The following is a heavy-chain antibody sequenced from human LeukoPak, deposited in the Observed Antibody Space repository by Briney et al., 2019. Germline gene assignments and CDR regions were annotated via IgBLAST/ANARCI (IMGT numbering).Heavy chain of an antibody. CDR1: GYTLTELS. Sequence: ASVKVSCKVSGYTLTELSMHWVRQAPGKGLEWMGGFDPENGETIYAQKFQGRVTMTEDTSTDTAYMELSSLRSEDTAVYYCATGASSWTNFDYWGQGTLVTVSS. CDR2: FDPENGET. CDR3: ATGASSWTNFDY. D-gene: IGHD6-13*01. V-gene: IGHV1-24*01. J-gene: IGHJ4*02.